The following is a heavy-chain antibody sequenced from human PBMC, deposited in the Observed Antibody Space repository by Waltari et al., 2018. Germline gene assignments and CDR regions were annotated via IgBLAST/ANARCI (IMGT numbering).Heavy chain of an antibody. CDR3: VRDTGEYGALHY. CDR1: GFPFDDYA. D-gene: IGHD4-17*01. J-gene: IGHJ4*02. V-gene: IGHV3-9*01. Sequence: EVQLVDSGGGLVQPGGSLGPSCAPSGFPFDDYAMHWVRQGPGKGLEGVSGITWNSDNIDYADSVKGRFTISRDNAKNLLYLKMNSLKPEDTALYFCVRDTGEYGALHYWGQGTLVTVSS. CDR2: ITWNSDNI.